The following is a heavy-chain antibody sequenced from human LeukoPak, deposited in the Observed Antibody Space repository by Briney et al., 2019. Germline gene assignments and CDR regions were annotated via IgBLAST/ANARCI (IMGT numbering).Heavy chain of an antibody. D-gene: IGHD3-16*01. Sequence: SETLSLTCTVSGGSISSGSYYWSWIRQPAGKGLEWIGRIYTSGSTNYNPSLKSRVTISVDTSKNQFSLKLSSVTAADTAVYYCARHDPPLEYYMDVWGKGTTVTISS. CDR2: IYTSGST. J-gene: IGHJ6*03. V-gene: IGHV4-61*02. CDR3: ARHDPPLEYYMDV. CDR1: GGSISSGSYY.